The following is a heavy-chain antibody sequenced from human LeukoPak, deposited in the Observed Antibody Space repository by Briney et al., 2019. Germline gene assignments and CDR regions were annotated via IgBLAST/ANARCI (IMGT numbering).Heavy chain of an antibody. J-gene: IGHJ6*02. CDR2: ISYDGSNK. D-gene: IGHD3-16*01. V-gene: IGHV3-30-3*01. Sequence: GRSLRLSCAASGFTFSSYAMHWVRQAPGKGLEWVAVISYDGSNKYYADSVKGRFTISRDNSKHTLYLQMNSLRAEDTAVYYCARGRWGDYYYGMDVWGQGTTVTVSS. CDR3: ARGRWGDYYYGMDV. CDR1: GFTFSSYA.